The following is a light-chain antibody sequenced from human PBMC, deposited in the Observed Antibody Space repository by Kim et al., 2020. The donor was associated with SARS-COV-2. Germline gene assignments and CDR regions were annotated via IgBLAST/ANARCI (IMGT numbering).Light chain of an antibody. Sequence: GQRVTISCSGSSSNFGSNPVNWYQQLPGTAPKLLIYSNNQRPSGVPDRFSGSKSGTSASLAISGLQSEDEADYYCAAWDDSLNGVVFGGGTQLTVL. CDR3: AAWDDSLNGVV. V-gene: IGLV1-44*01. CDR1: SSNFGSNP. CDR2: SNN. J-gene: IGLJ2*01.